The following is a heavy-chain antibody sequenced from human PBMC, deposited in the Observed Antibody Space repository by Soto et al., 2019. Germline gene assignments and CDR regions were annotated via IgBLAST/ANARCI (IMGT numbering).Heavy chain of an antibody. J-gene: IGHJ4*02. CDR3: ARGAGATDYFDY. Sequence: QVELVESGGGVVQPGRSLRLSCAASGFSFGSYVMNWVRQAPGKGLECVAVISYDGDKTYYADSVKGRFTISRDNSNSTLYLQMNSPRAEDTAISYCARGAGATDYFDYWGQGALVTVSS. CDR1: GFSFGSYV. CDR2: ISYDGDKT. D-gene: IGHD1-26*01. V-gene: IGHV3-33*05.